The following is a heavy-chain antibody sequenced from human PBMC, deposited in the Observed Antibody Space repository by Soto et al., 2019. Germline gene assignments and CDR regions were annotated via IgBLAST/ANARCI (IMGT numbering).Heavy chain of an antibody. D-gene: IGHD6-13*01. CDR3: AALGYSSSWYNTERDY. CDR2: IVVGSGNT. Sequence: ASVKLSCKASGFTFTSSAVQWVRQARGQRLEWIGWIVVGSGNTNYAQKFQERVTITRDMSTSTAYMELSSLRSEDTAVYYCAALGYSSSWYNTERDYWGQGTLVTVSS. V-gene: IGHV1-58*01. CDR1: GFTFTSSA. J-gene: IGHJ4*02.